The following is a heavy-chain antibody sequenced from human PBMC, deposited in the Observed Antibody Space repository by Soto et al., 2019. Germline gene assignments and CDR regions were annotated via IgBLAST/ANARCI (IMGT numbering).Heavy chain of an antibody. J-gene: IGHJ4*02. CDR3: ARDVYDEGAGVFFY. CDR1: GFTFSSYA. CDR2: ISYDGSNK. Sequence: VESGGGVVQPGRSLRLSCAASGFTFSSYAMHWVRQAPGKGLEWVAVISYDGSNKYYADSVKGRFTISRDNSKNTLYLQMNSLRAEDTAVYYCARDVYDEGAGVFFYWGQGTLVTVSS. V-gene: IGHV3-30-3*01. D-gene: IGHD1-26*01.